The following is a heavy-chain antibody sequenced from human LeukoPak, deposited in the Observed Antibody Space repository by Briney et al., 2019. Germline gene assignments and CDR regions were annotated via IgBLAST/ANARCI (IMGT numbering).Heavy chain of an antibody. CDR1: GFTFSSYA. Sequence: PGGSLRLSCAASGFTFSSYAMSWVRQAPGKGLEWVSTISGSGGTTYYSDAVKGRFTISRDDSKNTLYLRMNSLRAEDTAVYYCAERLGDYWGQGTLVTVSS. D-gene: IGHD3-10*01. CDR3: AERLGDY. J-gene: IGHJ4*02. CDR2: ISGSGGTT. V-gene: IGHV3-23*01.